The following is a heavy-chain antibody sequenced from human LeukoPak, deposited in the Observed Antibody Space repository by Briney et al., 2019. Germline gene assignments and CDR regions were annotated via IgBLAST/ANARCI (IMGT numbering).Heavy chain of an antibody. CDR3: ARVVDRSSTKWVGY. V-gene: IGHV3-69-1*01. CDR2: ISGSGTI. D-gene: IGHD2-2*01. Sequence: PGGSLRLSCAASGFTFRMYDMDWFRQAPGKGLEWVSGISGSGTIYYADSVKGRFIISRDNTKNSLYLQMNSLRVEDTAVYHCARVVDRSSTKWVGYWGRGTLVTVSS. CDR1: GFTFRMYD. J-gene: IGHJ4*02.